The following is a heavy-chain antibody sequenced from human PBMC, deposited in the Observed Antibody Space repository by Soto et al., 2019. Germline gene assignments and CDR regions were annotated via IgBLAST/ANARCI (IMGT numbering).Heavy chain of an antibody. D-gene: IGHD2-15*01. CDR1: GYTFTGYY. J-gene: IGHJ6*02. CDR2: INPNSGGT. Sequence: ASVKVSCKASGYTFTGYYMHWVRQAPGQGLEWMGWINPNSGGTNYAQKFRGWVTMTRDTSISTAYMELSRLRSDDTAVYYCARVGGVADYGMDVWGQGTTVTVSS. CDR3: ARVGGVADYGMDV. V-gene: IGHV1-2*04.